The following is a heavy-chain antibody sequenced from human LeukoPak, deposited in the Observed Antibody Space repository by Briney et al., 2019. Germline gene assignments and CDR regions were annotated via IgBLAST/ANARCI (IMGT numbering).Heavy chain of an antibody. J-gene: IGHJ4*02. CDR2: IYYSGST. D-gene: IGHD4-11*01. CDR1: GGSISPLY. V-gene: IGHV4-59*08. Sequence: SETLSLTCTVSGGSISPLYWSWIRQSPGKGLEYIGWIYYSGSTNYNPSLKSRVTISVDTSKNQYSLRLTSVTAADTAVYYCARHSQTTSGPLDYWGQGTLVTVSS. CDR3: ARHSQTTSGPLDY.